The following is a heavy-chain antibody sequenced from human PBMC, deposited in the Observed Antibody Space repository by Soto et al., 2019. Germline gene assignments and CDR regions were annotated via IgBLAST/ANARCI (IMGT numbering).Heavy chain of an antibody. D-gene: IGHD1-1*01. CDR2: IDPDGTTT. CDR1: GFDSSYYW. V-gene: IGHV3-74*01. J-gene: IGHJ1*01. Sequence: GGSLRLSCALSGFDSSYYWIQWFRQSPGKGLEWVSRIDPDGTTTNYADSVKGRFSVSRDNAKKTIYLQMNSLTADDTALYYCARGRRPSSGGTGGYWGRRTLGAVSS. CDR3: ARGRRPSSGGTGGY.